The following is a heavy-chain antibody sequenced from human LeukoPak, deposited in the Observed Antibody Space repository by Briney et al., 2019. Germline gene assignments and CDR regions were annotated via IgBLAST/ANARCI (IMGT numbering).Heavy chain of an antibody. CDR3: AREGGSYYFAY. CDR2: IKQDGSEK. V-gene: IGHV3-7*01. D-gene: IGHD1-26*01. CDR1: GFTFSSYW. Sequence: GGSLRLSCAASGFTFSSYWMSWVRQAPGKGREWVANIKQDGSEKYYVDSVKGRFTISRDNAKNSLYLQMNSLIAEDTAVYYCAREGGSYYFAYWGQGNLVNVSS. J-gene: IGHJ4*02.